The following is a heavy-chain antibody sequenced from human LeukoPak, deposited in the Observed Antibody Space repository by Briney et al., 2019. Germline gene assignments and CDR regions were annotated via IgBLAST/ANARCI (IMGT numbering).Heavy chain of an antibody. J-gene: IGHJ4*02. Sequence: SETLSLTCAVYGGSFSGYYWSWIRQPPGEGLEWIGEINHSGSTNYSPSLRSRVTMSIDKSNNQFSLNLNSVTAADTAVYYCAKSGDYLWDYWGQGTLVTVSS. CDR1: GGSFSGYY. CDR2: INHSGST. CDR3: AKSGDYLWDY. D-gene: IGHD3-16*01. V-gene: IGHV4-34*01.